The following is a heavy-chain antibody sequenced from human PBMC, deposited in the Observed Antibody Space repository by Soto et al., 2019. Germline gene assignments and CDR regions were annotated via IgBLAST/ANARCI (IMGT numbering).Heavy chain of an antibody. J-gene: IGHJ4*02. D-gene: IGHD1-20*01. CDR2: ISYDGSNK. V-gene: IGHV3-30-3*01. CDR1: GFTFSSYA. CDR3: ARDDNGPFDY. Sequence: QVQLVESGGGVVQPGRSLRLSCAASGFTFSSYAMHWVRQAPGKGLEWVAVISYDGSNKYYADSVKGRFTISRDNSKKTLYLQMNSLRAEDTAVYYCARDDNGPFDYWGQGTLVTVSS.